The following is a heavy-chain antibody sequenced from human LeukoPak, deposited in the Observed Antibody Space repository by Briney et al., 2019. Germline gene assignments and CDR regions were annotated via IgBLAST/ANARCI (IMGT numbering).Heavy chain of an antibody. CDR1: GGTFSSYA. CDR3: ARTGERGYSYGNDY. CDR2: IIPIFGTA. D-gene: IGHD5-18*01. J-gene: IGHJ4*02. V-gene: IGHV1-69*01. Sequence: ASVKVSCKASGGTFSSYAISWVRQAPGQGLEWMGGIIPIFGTANYAQKFQGRVTITADESTSTAYMELSSLRSEDTAVYYCARTGERGYSYGNDYWGRGTLVTVSS.